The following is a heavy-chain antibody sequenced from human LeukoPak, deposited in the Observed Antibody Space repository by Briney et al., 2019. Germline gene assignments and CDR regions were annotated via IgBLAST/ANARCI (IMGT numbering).Heavy chain of an antibody. Sequence: PGGSLRLSCAASGFTFSDYYMSWVRQAPGKGPEWVANIKQDGGEKYYVDSVKGRFTISRDKAKNSLYLQMNSLRAEDTAVYYCARSSKAESTRYSSGWYSGPPYYYGMDVWGQGTTVTVSS. CDR3: ARSSKAESTRYSSGWYSGPPYYYGMDV. J-gene: IGHJ6*02. V-gene: IGHV3-7*05. CDR2: IKQDGGEK. CDR1: GFTFSDYY. D-gene: IGHD6-19*01.